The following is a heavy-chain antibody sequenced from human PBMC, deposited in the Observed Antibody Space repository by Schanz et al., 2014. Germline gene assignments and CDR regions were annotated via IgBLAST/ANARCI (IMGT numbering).Heavy chain of an antibody. D-gene: IGHD1-26*01. V-gene: IGHV3-30*04. CDR1: GFTFSRHA. CDR2: ITYDGSNK. CDR3: AGDWASGRYDSDY. J-gene: IGHJ4*02. Sequence: QVELVESGGGVVQPGRSLRLSCAASGFTFSRHAMHWVRQAAGKGLEWVAAITYDGSNKYYADSVKGRFSISRDNSKNTLYLQVNSLRTEDTAVYYCAGDWASGRYDSDYWGQGTLVTVSS.